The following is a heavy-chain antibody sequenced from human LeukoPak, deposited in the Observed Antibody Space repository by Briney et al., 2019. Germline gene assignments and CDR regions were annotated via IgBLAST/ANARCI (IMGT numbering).Heavy chain of an antibody. J-gene: IGHJ6*03. Sequence: ASVKVSCKASGYTFTGYYMHWVRQAPGQGLEWMGWINPNSGGTNYAQKFQGRVTMTRDTSISTAYMELSRLRSDDTAVYYCAREGVYYGSGSVLGYYYMDVWGKGTTVTVSS. V-gene: IGHV1-2*02. CDR1: GYTFTGYY. D-gene: IGHD3-10*01. CDR3: AREGVYYGSGSVLGYYYMDV. CDR2: INPNSGGT.